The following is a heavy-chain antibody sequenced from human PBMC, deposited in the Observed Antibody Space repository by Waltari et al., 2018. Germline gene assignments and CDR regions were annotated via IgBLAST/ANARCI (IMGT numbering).Heavy chain of an antibody. Sequence: QVQLQQWGAGLLKPSATLSLTCAVYGGSFSGYYWSLIRQPPGKGLEWIGEINHSGSTNYNPSLKSRVTISVDTSKNQFSLKLSSVTAADTAVYYCARGRRNYYGSGSPDYWGQGTLVTVSS. J-gene: IGHJ4*02. CDR1: GGSFSGYY. CDR3: ARGRRNYYGSGSPDY. D-gene: IGHD3-10*01. V-gene: IGHV4-34*01. CDR2: INHSGST.